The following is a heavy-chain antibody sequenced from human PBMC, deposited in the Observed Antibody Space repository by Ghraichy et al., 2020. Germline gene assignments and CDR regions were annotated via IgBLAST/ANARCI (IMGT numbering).Heavy chain of an antibody. CDR2: ISYSGSNK. V-gene: IGHV3-30-3*01. Sequence: GGSLRLSCAASGFTFSHYAMHWVRQAPGKGLEWVALISYSGSNKFYADSVKGRFTVSRDNSKDTLYLQLNILTIEDTAVYYCARGQLYYDTTGYRDWGQGTLVTVSS. CDR3: ARGQLYYDTTGYRD. CDR1: GFTFSHYA. D-gene: IGHD3-22*01. J-gene: IGHJ4*02.